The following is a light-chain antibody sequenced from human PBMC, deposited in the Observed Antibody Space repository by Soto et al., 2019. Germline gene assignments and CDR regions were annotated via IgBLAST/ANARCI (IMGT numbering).Light chain of an antibody. CDR1: QSISSY. CDR3: QQSDSTTSKT. Sequence: DIQMTHSPSSLSASVGDRVTITCRASQSISSYLNWYQQKPGKAPKLLIYAASSLQSGVPSRFSGSGSGTDFTLTISSLQPEDFATYYCQQSDSTTSKTFGQGTRLEVK. CDR2: AAS. J-gene: IGKJ5*01. V-gene: IGKV1-39*01.